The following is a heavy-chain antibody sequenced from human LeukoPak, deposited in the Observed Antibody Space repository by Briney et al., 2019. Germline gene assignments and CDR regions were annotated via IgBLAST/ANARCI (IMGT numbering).Heavy chain of an antibody. D-gene: IGHD6-13*01. V-gene: IGHV1-18*04. Sequence: ASVKVSCKASGYTFTGYYMHWVRQAPGQGLEWMGWISAYNGNTNYAQKLQDRVSMTTDTSTRTAYMELRSLRSDDTAVYYCARDQGIGSSWYFWGQGTLVTVSS. J-gene: IGHJ4*02. CDR2: ISAYNGNT. CDR1: GYTFTGYY. CDR3: ARDQGIGSSWYF.